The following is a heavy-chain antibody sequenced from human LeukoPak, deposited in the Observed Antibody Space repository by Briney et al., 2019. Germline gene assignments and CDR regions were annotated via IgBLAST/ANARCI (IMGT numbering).Heavy chain of an antibody. CDR3: ASPGGMVRGDLDY. CDR1: GGSISNYY. V-gene: IGHV4-59*01. CDR2: IHNTGRT. D-gene: IGHD3-10*01. Sequence: PSETLSLTCTVSGGSISNYYWSWTRQPPGKGLEWIGYIHNTGRTNYNPSLKSRVTISVDTSKNQFSLKLSSVTAADTAVYYCASPGGMVRGDLDYWGQGTLVTVSS. J-gene: IGHJ4*02.